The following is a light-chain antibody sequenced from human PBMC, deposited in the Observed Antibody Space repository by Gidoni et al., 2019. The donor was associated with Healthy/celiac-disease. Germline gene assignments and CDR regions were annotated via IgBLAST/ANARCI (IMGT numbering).Light chain of an antibody. CDR1: PSISSY. Sequence: DIQMTQSPSSLSASAGDRGTITSRASPSISSYLHWYQQKPGKAPKLLIYAASSLHSGVPSRFSGSGSGTDFTLTISSLQPEDFATYYCQQSYSTPRTFGQGTKVEIK. J-gene: IGKJ1*01. CDR3: QQSYSTPRT. V-gene: IGKV1-39*01. CDR2: AAS.